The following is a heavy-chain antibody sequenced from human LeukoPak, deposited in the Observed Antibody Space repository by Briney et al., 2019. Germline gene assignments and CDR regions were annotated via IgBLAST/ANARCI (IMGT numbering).Heavy chain of an antibody. CDR3: ARSGYCSSTSCLYPFDY. V-gene: IGHV1-69*05. Sequence: SVKVSCKASGGTFSSYAISWVRQAPGQGLEWMGGIIPIFGTANYAQKFQGRVTITTDESTSTAYMELSSLRSEDTAVYYCARSGYCSSTSCLYPFDYWGQGTLVTVSS. CDR2: IIPIFGTA. D-gene: IGHD2-2*01. CDR1: GGTFSSYA. J-gene: IGHJ4*02.